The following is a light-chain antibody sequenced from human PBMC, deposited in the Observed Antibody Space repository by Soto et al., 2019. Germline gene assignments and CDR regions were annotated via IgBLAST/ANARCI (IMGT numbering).Light chain of an antibody. J-gene: IGKJ1*01. CDR3: QQYYSTTPT. CDR2: WAS. V-gene: IGKV4-1*01. Sequence: DIVMTQSPDSLAVSLGERATINCKSSQSVLYSSNNKNVLAWYQQKPGQPPKLLINWASTRESVVTDRFSGGGSGTDFTLTISSLQTEDVAVYYCQQYYSTTPTFGQGTQVEIK. CDR1: QSVLYSSNNKNV.